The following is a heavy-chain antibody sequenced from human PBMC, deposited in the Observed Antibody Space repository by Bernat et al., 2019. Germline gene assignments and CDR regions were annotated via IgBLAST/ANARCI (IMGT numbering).Heavy chain of an antibody. CDR2: IYYSGRT. CDR3: AGEVWGGYYPLGGGYYYYGMDV. Sequence: QVQLQESGPGLVKPSQTLSLTCTVSGGSISSGGYYWSWIRQHPGKGLEWIGYIYYSGRTYYNPSLKSRVTISVDTLKNQFSLKLSSVTAADTAVYYCAGEVWGGYYPLGGGYYYYGMDVWGRGTTVTVSS. D-gene: IGHD3-3*01. V-gene: IGHV4-31*03. J-gene: IGHJ6*02. CDR1: GGSISSGGYY.